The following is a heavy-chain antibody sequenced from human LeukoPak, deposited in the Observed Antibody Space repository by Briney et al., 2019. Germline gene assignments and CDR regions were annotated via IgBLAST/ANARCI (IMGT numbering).Heavy chain of an antibody. CDR2: IKQDGSEK. CDR1: GFTFTDYW. J-gene: IGHJ4*02. V-gene: IGHV3-7*01. CDR3: ARGLVPPDY. Sequence: PGGSLRLSCAASGFTFTDYWMTWVRQVPGKGLEWVANIKQDGSEKYYVDSVKGRFTISRDNAKNSLYLQMNGLRAEDTAVYYCARGLVPPDYWGQGTLVTVSS. D-gene: IGHD2-8*02.